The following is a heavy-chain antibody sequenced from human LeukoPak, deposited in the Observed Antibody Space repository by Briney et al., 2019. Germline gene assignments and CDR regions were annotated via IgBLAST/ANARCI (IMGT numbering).Heavy chain of an antibody. D-gene: IGHD2-2*01. CDR2: ISGPGGHT. Sequence: GGSLRLSCAASGFNFDKYVMRWVRQAPGKGLEWVAGISGPGGHTYYADSVKGRFIISRDNSKNTLYLQMNSLRAEDTAVYYCASRGYQLLSPFDYWGQGTLVTVSS. V-gene: IGHV3-23*01. J-gene: IGHJ4*02. CDR1: GFNFDKYV. CDR3: ASRGYQLLSPFDY.